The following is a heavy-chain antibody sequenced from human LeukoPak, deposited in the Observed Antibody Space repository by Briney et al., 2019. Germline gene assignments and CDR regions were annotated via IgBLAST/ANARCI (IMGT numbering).Heavy chain of an antibody. CDR1: GGSLTAYQ. J-gene: IGHJ6*02. Sequence: PSETLSLTCDVHGGSLTAYQWNWIRQSPGKGLEWIGEINHSGSTNYNPSLQSRVTISVDTSKNQFSLKLTSVTAADTAVYYCARLSGGTWTGYSWVKPHSGLDVWGQGTTVTVSS. CDR2: INHSGST. D-gene: IGHD3/OR15-3a*01. V-gene: IGHV4-34*01. CDR3: ARLSGGTWTGYSWVKPHSGLDV.